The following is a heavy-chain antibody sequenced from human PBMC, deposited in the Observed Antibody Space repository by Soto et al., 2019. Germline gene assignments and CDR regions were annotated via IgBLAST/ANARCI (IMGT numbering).Heavy chain of an antibody. J-gene: IGHJ4*02. Sequence: EVRLLESGGGLVQPGGSLRLSFAVSGFNSSSFAMTWVRQAPGNGLEWISTISGSGASTYHADSVKGRFTISRDHSKNTLYLQMNSLRAEDSAVYYCAKVHGTYDTSGFYHEHYWGQGTLVTVSS. CDR2: ISGSGAST. CDR1: GFNSSSFA. V-gene: IGHV3-23*01. D-gene: IGHD3-22*01. CDR3: AKVHGTYDTSGFYHEHY.